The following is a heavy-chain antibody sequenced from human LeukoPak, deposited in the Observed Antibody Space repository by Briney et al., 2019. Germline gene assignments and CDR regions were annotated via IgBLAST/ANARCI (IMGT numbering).Heavy chain of an antibody. CDR1: GFSISSGGYY. V-gene: IGHV4-31*03. CDR3: ARAGRGWFDP. D-gene: IGHD1-26*01. CDR2: IYNSGST. Sequence: SETLSLTCTVSGFSISSGGYYWSWIRQLPGKRLERRGYIYNSGSTYYNPSFKSRVTISVDTFKIQFSMKLGSVTAADTAVYYCARAGRGWFDPWGQGTLVTVSS. J-gene: IGHJ5*02.